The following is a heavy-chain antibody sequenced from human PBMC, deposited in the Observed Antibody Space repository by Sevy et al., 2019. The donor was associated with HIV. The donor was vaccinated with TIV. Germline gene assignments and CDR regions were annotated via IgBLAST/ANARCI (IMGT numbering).Heavy chain of an antibody. CDR3: ARRCYVGGYSGFDY. V-gene: IGHV1-8*01. CDR1: GYTFTSYD. D-gene: IGHD2-15*01. J-gene: IGHJ4*02. CDR2: MNPNSGNT. Sequence: ASVKVSCKASGYTFTSYDINWVRQATGQGLEWMGWMNPNSGNTGYAQKFQGRVTMTRNTSISTAYMELSSLRSEDTAVSYCARRCYVGGYSGFDYWGQGTLVTVSS.